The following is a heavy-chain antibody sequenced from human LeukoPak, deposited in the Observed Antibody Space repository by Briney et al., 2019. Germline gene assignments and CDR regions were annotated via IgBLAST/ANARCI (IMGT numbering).Heavy chain of an antibody. V-gene: IGHV1-18*01. CDR2: ISAYNGNT. CDR3: ARATVTTAVFDY. J-gene: IGHJ4*02. D-gene: IGHD4-17*01. CDR1: GYTYTSYG. Sequence: ASVKVSCKASGYTYTSYGISWVRQAPGQGREWMGWISAYNGNTNYAQKLQGRVTMTTDTSTSTAYMELRSVRSDDTAVYYCARATVTTAVFDYWGQGTLVTVSS.